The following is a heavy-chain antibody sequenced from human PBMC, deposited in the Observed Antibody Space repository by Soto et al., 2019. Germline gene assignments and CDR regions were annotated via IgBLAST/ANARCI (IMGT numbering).Heavy chain of an antibody. CDR2: AYYSGST. CDR1: GGSISNYY. V-gene: IGHV4-59*01. J-gene: IGHJ5*02. Sequence: SETLSLTCTVSGGSISNYYGGWIRQSPGKGLEWIGYAYYSGSTDYHPSLKSRVTMSVDTSKNQVSLKLNSVTTADTAVYYCARDRSTYGGGGTGEVKENWFDPWGQGTLVTVSS. D-gene: IGHD2-8*01. CDR3: ARDRSTYGGGGTGEVKENWFDP.